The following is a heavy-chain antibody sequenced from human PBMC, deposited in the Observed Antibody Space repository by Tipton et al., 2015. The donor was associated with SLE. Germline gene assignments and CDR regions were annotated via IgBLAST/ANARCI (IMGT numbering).Heavy chain of an antibody. D-gene: IGHD7-27*01. CDR2: IYSSGNT. J-gene: IGHJ4*02. CDR1: GGSIGSSSYS. CDR3: ARHVNWGLDD. Sequence: TLSLTCTVSGGSIGSSSYSWDWVRQPPGKGLEWIGTIYSSGNTYYHPSLKSRVTISVDTSKNHFSLKLSSVTAADTAVYYCARHVNWGLDDWGQGTLVTVSS. V-gene: IGHV4-39*07.